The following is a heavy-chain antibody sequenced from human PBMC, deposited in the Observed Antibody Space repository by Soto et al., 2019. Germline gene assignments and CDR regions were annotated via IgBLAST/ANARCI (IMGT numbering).Heavy chain of an antibody. CDR2: ITQTSGDT. D-gene: IGHD6-19*01. Sequence: EVQMVESGGGLVQPGGSLRLSCEVSGFSFSAYTMNWFRLTPGLGLEWLAFITQTSGDTYYADSVKGRFTISRDNGKSSLYLEMSDLRAEDTAVYYCARDLGWDFDYWGRGTLVTVSS. J-gene: IGHJ4*02. CDR3: ARDLGWDFDY. CDR1: GFSFSAYT. V-gene: IGHV3-48*01.